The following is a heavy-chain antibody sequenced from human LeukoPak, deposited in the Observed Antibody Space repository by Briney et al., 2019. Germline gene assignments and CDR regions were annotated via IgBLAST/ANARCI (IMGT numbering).Heavy chain of an antibody. Sequence: GESLKIPCKGSGYSFTSYWIGWVRQMPGKGLEWMGIIYPGDSDTRYSPSFQGQVTTSADKSISTAYLQWSSLKASDTAMYYCARPTRFDAFDIWGQGTMVTVSS. V-gene: IGHV5-51*01. J-gene: IGHJ3*02. D-gene: IGHD3-3*01. CDR3: ARPTRFDAFDI. CDR1: GYSFTSYW. CDR2: IYPGDSDT.